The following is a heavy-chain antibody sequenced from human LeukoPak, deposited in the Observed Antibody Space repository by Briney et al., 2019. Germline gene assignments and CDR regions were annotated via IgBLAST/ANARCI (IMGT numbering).Heavy chain of an antibody. CDR1: GGSISSYY. CDR2: IYYSGST. Sequence: SETLSLTCTVSGGSISSYYWSWIRQPPGKGLEWIGYIYYSGSTNYNPSLKSRVTISVDTSKNQFSLKLSSVTAADTAVYYCARAGLPLNDAFDIWGQGTMVTVSS. CDR3: ARAGLPLNDAFDI. V-gene: IGHV4-59*01. D-gene: IGHD5-12*01. J-gene: IGHJ3*02.